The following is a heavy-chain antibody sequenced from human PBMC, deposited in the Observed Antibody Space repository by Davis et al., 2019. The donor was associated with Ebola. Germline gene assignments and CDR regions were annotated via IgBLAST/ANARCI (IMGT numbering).Heavy chain of an antibody. D-gene: IGHD3/OR15-3a*01. CDR2: INPDGSFT. CDR1: RLSVTNTW. J-gene: IGHJ4*02. Sequence: GESLKISCAAFRLSVTNTWMSWVRQAPGKGLVWVSRINPDGSFTDYADSVKGRFSISRDSTSNTLYLQMNGLRAEDTAVYYCARGWLRTGFDYWGQGTLVTVSS. V-gene: IGHV3-74*01. CDR3: ARGWLRTGFDY.